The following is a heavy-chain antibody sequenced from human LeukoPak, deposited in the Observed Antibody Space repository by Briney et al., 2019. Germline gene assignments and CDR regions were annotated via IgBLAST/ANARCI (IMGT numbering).Heavy chain of an antibody. CDR1: GGSISSSSYY. V-gene: IGHV4-39*01. Sequence: PSETLSLTCTVSGGSISSSSYYWGWIRQPPGKGLEWIGSIYYSGSTYYNPSLKSRVTISVNTSKNQFSLKLSSVTAADTAVYCARQGGSPDWFDPWGQGTLVTVSS. D-gene: IGHD1-26*01. J-gene: IGHJ5*02. CDR3: ARQGGSPDWFDP. CDR2: IYYSGST.